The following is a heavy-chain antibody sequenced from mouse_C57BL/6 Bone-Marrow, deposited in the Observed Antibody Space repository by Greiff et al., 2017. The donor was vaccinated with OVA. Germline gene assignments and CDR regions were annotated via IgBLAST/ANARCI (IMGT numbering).Heavy chain of an antibody. Sequence: VQLKESGAELVRPGASVKLSCTASGFNIKDDYMHWVKQRPEQGLEWIGWIDPENGDTEYASKFQGKATITADTSSNTAYLQLSSLTSEDTAVYYCTTSYYYGSSRDYWGQGTTLTVSS. CDR3: TTSYYYGSSRDY. CDR2: IDPENGDT. CDR1: GFNIKDDY. J-gene: IGHJ2*01. V-gene: IGHV14-4*01. D-gene: IGHD1-1*01.